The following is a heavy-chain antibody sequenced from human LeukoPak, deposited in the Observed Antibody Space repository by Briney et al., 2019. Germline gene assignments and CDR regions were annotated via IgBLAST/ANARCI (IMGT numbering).Heavy chain of an antibody. Sequence: SETLSLTCTVSGYSISSGYYWGWIRQPPGKGLEWIGSIYHSGSTYYNPSLKSQVTISVDTSKNQFSLKLSSVTAADTAVYYCARVRAHYFDYWGQGTLVTVSS. CDR1: GYSISSGYY. J-gene: IGHJ4*02. CDR3: ARVRAHYFDY. CDR2: IYHSGST. V-gene: IGHV4-38-2*02.